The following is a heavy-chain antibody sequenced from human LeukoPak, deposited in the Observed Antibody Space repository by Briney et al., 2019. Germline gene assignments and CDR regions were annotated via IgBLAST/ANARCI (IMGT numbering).Heavy chain of an antibody. J-gene: IGHJ6*03. CDR1: GFTFSSYS. D-gene: IGHD1-14*01. V-gene: IGHV3-21*01. CDR2: ISSSSSYI. Sequence: GGSLRLSCAASGFTFSSYSMNWVRQAPGKGLEWVSSISSSSSYIYYADSVKGRFTISRDNAKNSLYLQMNSLRAEDTAVYYCARLPLTHHGYYYYYMDVWGKGTTVTVSS. CDR3: ARLPLTHHGYYYYYMDV.